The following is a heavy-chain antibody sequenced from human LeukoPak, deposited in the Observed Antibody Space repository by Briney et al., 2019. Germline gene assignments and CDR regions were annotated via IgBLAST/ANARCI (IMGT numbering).Heavy chain of an antibody. CDR2: IYYSGST. J-gene: IGHJ4*02. CDR1: GGSISSSSYY. Sequence: PSETLSLTCTVSGGSISSSSYYWGWIRQPPGKGLEWIGSIYYSGSTYYNPSLKSRVTISVDTSKNQFSLKLSSVTAADTAVHYCARVWFGELFPFDYWGQGTLVTVSS. V-gene: IGHV4-39*07. CDR3: ARVWFGELFPFDY. D-gene: IGHD3-10*01.